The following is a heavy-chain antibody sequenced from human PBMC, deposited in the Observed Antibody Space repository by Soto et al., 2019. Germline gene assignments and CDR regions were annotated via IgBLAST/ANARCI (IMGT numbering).Heavy chain of an antibody. CDR3: AKEVSLGSTVDLGY. Sequence: GSLRRSCAASVFTFSIFAMSWVRQSPGKGLEWVSTISGSGGSTYYADAVKGRFSISRDNSMGTLYLQMKSLRVEDTAIYYCAKEVSLGSTVDLGYWGQGTLVTVSS. D-gene: IGHD7-27*01. V-gene: IGHV3-23*01. J-gene: IGHJ4*02. CDR1: VFTFSIFA. CDR2: ISGSGGST.